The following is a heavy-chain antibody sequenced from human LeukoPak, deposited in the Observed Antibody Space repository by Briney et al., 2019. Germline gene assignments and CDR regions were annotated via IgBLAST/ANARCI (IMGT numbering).Heavy chain of an antibody. CDR1: GFTFSSYL. D-gene: IGHD5-24*01. V-gene: IGHV3-64*02. Sequence: GGSLRLSCAASGFTFSSYLMHWVRQAPGKGLEYVSAISSNGGSTFYADSVKGRFTISRDNSKNTLYLQMGSLRAEDMAVYYCARGRASYYFDCWGQGTLVTVAS. CDR3: ARGRASYYFDC. J-gene: IGHJ4*02. CDR2: ISSNGGST.